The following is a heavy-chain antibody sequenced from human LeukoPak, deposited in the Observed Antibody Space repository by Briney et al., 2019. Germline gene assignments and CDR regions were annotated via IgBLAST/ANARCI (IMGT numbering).Heavy chain of an antibody. Sequence: WVRQPPGKALEWLARIDWDDDKYYSTSLKTRLTISKDTSKNQVVLTMTNMDPVDTATYYCARSTLYYYDSSGYYPTIDYWGQGTLVTVSS. CDR2: IDWDDDK. D-gene: IGHD3-22*01. V-gene: IGHV2-70*11. CDR3: ARSTLYYYDSSGYYPTIDY. J-gene: IGHJ4*02.